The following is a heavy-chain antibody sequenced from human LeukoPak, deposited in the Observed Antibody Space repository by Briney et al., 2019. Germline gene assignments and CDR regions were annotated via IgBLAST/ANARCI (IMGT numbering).Heavy chain of an antibody. V-gene: IGHV4-34*01. D-gene: IGHD3-3*01. CDR3: ARVGGPYYDFWSGYGD. J-gene: IGHJ4*02. CDR2: INHSGST. Sequence: SSETLSLTCAVYGGSFSGYYWSWIRQPPGKGLEWIGEINHSGSTNYNPSLKSRVTISVDKSKNQFSLKLSSVTAADTAVYYCARVGGPYYDFWSGYGDWGQGTLVTVSS. CDR1: GGSFSGYY.